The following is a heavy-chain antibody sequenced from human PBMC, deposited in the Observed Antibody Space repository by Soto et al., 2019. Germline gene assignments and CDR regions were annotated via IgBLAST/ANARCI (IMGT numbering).Heavy chain of an antibody. V-gene: IGHV3-23*01. Sequence: EVQLLESGGGLVQRGGSLRLYCAVSGFSLTTYAMSWVRQAPGKGLEWVSEVSASGRSTTYADSVKGRFTTSKDTSKNTMSLQMNRLRVDDTAVYYCAKVWFGESDGFDVWGRGTMVRVPS. CDR3: AKVWFGESDGFDV. J-gene: IGHJ3*01. CDR2: VSASGRST. D-gene: IGHD3-10*01. CDR1: GFSLTTYA.